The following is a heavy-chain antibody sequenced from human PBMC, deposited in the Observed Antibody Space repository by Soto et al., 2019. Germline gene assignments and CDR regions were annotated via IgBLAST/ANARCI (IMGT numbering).Heavy chain of an antibody. CDR2: FFHTGTA. V-gene: IGHV4-59*11. CDR3: ARNYGGNSQFFDL. J-gene: IGHJ2*01. Sequence: QVQLQESGPGLVKPSETLSLSCSVSGDAISRHYWSWIRQSPGKGLEWLGYFFHTGTALYNPSLKSRVSMSVDTSKNQFSLRLTSVIPADTAVHFCARNYGGNSQFFDLWGRGTLVTVSS. D-gene: IGHD4-17*01. CDR1: GDAISRHY.